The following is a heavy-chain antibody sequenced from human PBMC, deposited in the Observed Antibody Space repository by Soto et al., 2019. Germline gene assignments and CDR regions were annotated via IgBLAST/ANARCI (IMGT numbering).Heavy chain of an antibody. Sequence: SETLSLTCAVYGGSFSGYYWSWIRQPPGKGLEWIGEINHSGSTNYNPSLKSRVTISVDTSKNQFSLKLSSVTAADTAVYYCARKAYYDILTGFDYWGQGTLVTVSS. CDR1: GGSFSGYY. CDR3: ARKAYYDILTGFDY. D-gene: IGHD3-9*01. J-gene: IGHJ4*02. V-gene: IGHV4-34*01. CDR2: INHSGST.